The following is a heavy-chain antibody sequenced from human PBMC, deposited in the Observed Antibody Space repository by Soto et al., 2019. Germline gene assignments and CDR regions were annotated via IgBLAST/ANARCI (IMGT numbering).Heavy chain of an antibody. Sequence: SETLSLTCAVSGGSISSGGYSWSWIRQPPGKGLEWIGYIYDSGSTYYNSSLKSRVTMSVDTSKNQFSLKLSSVTAADTAVYYCSHGYYQYFESWGQGTLVTVSS. CDR1: GGSISSGGYS. D-gene: IGHD1-26*01. CDR2: IYDSGST. CDR3: SHGYYQYFES. V-gene: IGHV4-30-2*01. J-gene: IGHJ4*02.